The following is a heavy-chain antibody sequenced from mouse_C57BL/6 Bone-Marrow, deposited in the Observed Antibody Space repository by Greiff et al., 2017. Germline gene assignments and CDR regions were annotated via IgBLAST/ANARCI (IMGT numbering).Heavy chain of an antibody. Sequence: EVQLQQSGTVLARPGASVKMSCKTSGYTFTSYWMHWVKQRPGQGLEWIGAIYPGNSDTSYNQKFKGKAKLTAVTSASTAYMELSSLTNEDSAVYYCTRSVLRFYAMDYWGQGTSVTVSS. J-gene: IGHJ4*01. V-gene: IGHV1-5*01. CDR2: IYPGNSDT. CDR1: GYTFTSYW. D-gene: IGHD1-1*01. CDR3: TRSVLRFYAMDY.